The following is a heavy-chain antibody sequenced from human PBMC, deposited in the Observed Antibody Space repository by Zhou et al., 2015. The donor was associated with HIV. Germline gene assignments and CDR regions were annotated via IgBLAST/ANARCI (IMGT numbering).Heavy chain of an antibody. V-gene: IGHV1-69*08. J-gene: IGHJ4*02. CDR2: IIPILGIA. D-gene: IGHD6-19*01. CDR3: ARDPTVRSLGIAVAGPKDDY. Sequence: QVQLVQSGAEVKKPGSSVKVSCKASGGTFSSYTISWVRQAPGQGLEWMGRIIPILGIANYAQKFQGRVTITADKSTSTAYMELSSLRSEDTAVYYCARDPTVRSLGIAVAGPKDDYWGRGNPWSPSPQ. CDR1: GGTFSSYT.